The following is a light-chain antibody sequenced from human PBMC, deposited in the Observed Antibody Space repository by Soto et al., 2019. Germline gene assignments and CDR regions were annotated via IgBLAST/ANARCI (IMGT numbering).Light chain of an antibody. V-gene: IGKV3-15*01. CDR2: DAS. CDR3: QQYHNWPIT. CDR1: QSISRPY. Sequence: EIVLTQSPGTLSLSPGERATLSCRASQSISRPYLAWHQQKPGQAPRILMYDASTRATGISARFSGSGSGTEFTLTISSLQSEDFAVYYCQQYHNWPITFGQGTRLEI. J-gene: IGKJ5*01.